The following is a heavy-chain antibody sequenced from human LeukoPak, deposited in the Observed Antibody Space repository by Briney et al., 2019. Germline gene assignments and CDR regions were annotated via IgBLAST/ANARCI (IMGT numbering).Heavy chain of an antibody. Sequence: HPGGSLRLSCAASGFTFSSYAMSWVRQAPGKGLEWVSAISGSGGSTYYADSVKGRFTISRDNSKNTLYLQMSSLRAEDTAVYYCAKVDYSTYYYYGMDVWGQGTTVTVSS. V-gene: IGHV3-23*01. CDR3: AKVDYSTYYYYGMDV. CDR1: GFTFSSYA. D-gene: IGHD4-11*01. J-gene: IGHJ6*02. CDR2: ISGSGGST.